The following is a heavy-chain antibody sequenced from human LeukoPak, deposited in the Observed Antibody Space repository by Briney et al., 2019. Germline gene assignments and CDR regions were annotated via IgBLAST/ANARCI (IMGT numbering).Heavy chain of an antibody. V-gene: IGHV4-34*01. J-gene: IGHJ6*02. CDR3: SGGGCSAHDSYDYYGIDV. Sequence: PSVTLSLTCAVYGGSFSGYYWSWVRQPPGKGLEWVGDINHSGSTNYNPSLTSRGTISVDPSKNQFPLKLSSVTTADPAVYYCSGGGCSAHDSYDYYGIDVWGQGTTVTVSS. CDR2: INHSGST. CDR1: GGSFSGYY. D-gene: IGHD3-3*01.